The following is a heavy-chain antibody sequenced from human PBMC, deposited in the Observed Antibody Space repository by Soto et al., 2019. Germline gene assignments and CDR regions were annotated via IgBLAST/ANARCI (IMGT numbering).Heavy chain of an antibody. Sequence: PSQTLSLTCAISGDSVSSNSAAWNWIRQSPSRGLEWLGRTYYRSKWYNDYAVSVKSRITINPDTSTNQFSLQLNSLTPEDTAVYYCARDAPPYSSSWHQGYNWFDPWGQGTLVTVSS. CDR2: TYYRSKWYN. V-gene: IGHV6-1*01. J-gene: IGHJ5*02. CDR1: GDSVSSNSAA. D-gene: IGHD6-13*01. CDR3: ARDAPPYSSSWHQGYNWFDP.